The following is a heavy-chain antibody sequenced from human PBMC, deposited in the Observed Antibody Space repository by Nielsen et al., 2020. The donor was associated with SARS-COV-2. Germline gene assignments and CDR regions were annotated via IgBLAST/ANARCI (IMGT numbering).Heavy chain of an antibody. V-gene: IGHV3-23*01. CDR3: AKDLGRPEIYYYYYGMDV. CDR1: GFTFRSYT. Sequence: GESLKISCAASGFTFRSYTMSWVRQAPGKGLEWVSAISGSGGSTYYADSVKGRFTISRDNSKNTLYLQMNSLRAEDTAVYYCAKDLGRPEIYYYYYGMDVWGQGTTVTVSS. J-gene: IGHJ6*02. D-gene: IGHD1-26*01. CDR2: ISGSGGST.